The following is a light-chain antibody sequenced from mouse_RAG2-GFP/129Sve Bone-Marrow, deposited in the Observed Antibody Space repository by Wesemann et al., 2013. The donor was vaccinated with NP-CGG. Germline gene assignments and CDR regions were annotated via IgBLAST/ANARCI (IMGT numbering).Light chain of an antibody. V-gene: IGKV6-23*01. J-gene: IGKJ5*01. CDR1: QDVSTA. CDR3: QQYSSYPLT. Sequence: DIVMTQSHKFMSTSVGDRVSITCKASQDVSTAVAWYQQKPGQSPKLLIYSASYRYTGVPDRFTGSGSGTDFTLTISNVQSEDLADYFCQQYSSYPLTFGAGTKAGAET. CDR2: SAS.